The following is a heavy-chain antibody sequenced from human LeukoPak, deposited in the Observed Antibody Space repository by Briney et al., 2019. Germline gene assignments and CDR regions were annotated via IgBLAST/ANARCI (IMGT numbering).Heavy chain of an antibody. CDR1: GLTLSSYA. CDR3: AKSLDSAY. CDR2: ISGSDGRT. J-gene: IGHJ4*02. V-gene: IGHV3-23*01. Sequence: PGGSLRLSCAASGLTLSSYAMSWVRQAPGRGLEWVSAISGSDGRTDYADSVKGRFTISRDNSKNTLYLQMNSLRAEDTAVYYCAKSLDSAYWGQGTLVTVSS.